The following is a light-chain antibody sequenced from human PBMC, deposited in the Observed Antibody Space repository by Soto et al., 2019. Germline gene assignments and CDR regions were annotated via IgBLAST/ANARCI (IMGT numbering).Light chain of an antibody. CDR2: SAS. CDR3: QQVDSYPRT. Sequence: IQLTQSPSSLSASVGDTVTITCRASQAIGSYFAWYQQRPGTAPKLLIYSASTLHSGVPSRFSGSGSGTDFTLAISSLQPEDGATYYCQQVDSYPRTFGPGTTVEI. V-gene: IGKV1-9*01. J-gene: IGKJ3*01. CDR1: QAIGSY.